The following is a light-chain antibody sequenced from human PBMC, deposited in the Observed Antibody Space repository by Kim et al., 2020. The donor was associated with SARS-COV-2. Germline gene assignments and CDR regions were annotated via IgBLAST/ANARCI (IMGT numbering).Light chain of an antibody. V-gene: IGLV10-54*04. J-gene: IGLJ3*02. Sequence: QAGLTQPPAVSKGLRQTATLTCTGNNNNVGNRGAAWLQQHQGHPPRVLSYRNDKRPAGISERFSASRSGNTASLTITGLQPEDEAEYYCSAWDYSLRAWVFGGGAQLTVL. CDR2: RND. CDR3: SAWDYSLRAWV. CDR1: NNNVGNRG.